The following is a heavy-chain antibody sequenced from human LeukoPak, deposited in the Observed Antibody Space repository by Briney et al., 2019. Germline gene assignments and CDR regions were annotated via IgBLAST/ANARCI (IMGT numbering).Heavy chain of an antibody. CDR3: ATGRFGEFSFDY. D-gene: IGHD3-10*01. Sequence: GASVKVSCKGSGYTLTELSMHWMRQAPGKGLEWVGGFDPEDGETIYAQKFQGRVTMTEDTSTDTAYMELSSLRSEDTAVYYCATGRFGEFSFDYWGQGTLVTVSS. CDR1: GYTLTELS. J-gene: IGHJ4*02. CDR2: FDPEDGET. V-gene: IGHV1-24*01.